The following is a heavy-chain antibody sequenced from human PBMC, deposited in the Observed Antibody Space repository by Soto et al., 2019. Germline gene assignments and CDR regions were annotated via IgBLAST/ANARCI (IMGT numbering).Heavy chain of an antibody. Sequence: GESLKISCKTSGFSFTNYWISWVRHVPGKGLEWMGNIDPVDSYVNYSPSFQGHVTFSVDTSISTAFLHWSSLQASDSATYFCARIESIARNWFDPWGQGXLVTVYS. CDR2: IDPVDSYV. CDR3: ARIESIARNWFDP. D-gene: IGHD6-13*01. CDR1: GFSFTNYW. V-gene: IGHV5-10-1*01. J-gene: IGHJ5*02.